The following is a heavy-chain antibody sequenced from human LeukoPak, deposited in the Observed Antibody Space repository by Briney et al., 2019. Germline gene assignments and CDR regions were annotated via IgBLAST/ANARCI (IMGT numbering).Heavy chain of an antibody. V-gene: IGHV4-59*01. D-gene: IGHD3-10*01. CDR3: ARAVIPRLVRGVNHWFDP. CDR1: GGSISGYY. J-gene: IGHJ5*02. Sequence: PSETLSLTCTVSGGSISGYYWSWSRQPPGKGREWIGYIYYKSRVTRSVDTSKNQFSLKLSSVTAADTAVYYCARAVIPRLVRGVNHWFDPWGQGTLVTVSP. CDR2: IYY.